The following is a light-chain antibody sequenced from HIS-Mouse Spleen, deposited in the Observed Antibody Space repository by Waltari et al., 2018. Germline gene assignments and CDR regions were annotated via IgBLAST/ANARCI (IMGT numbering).Light chain of an antibody. CDR3: QVWDSSSDHPV. CDR2: DDS. V-gene: IGLV3-21*02. Sequence: SYVLTPPPSVSVAPGQPASITRGGNNIGSKSVHWYQQKPGQAPVLVVYDDSDRPSGIPERFSGSNSGNTATLTISRVEAGDEADYYCQVWDSSSDHPVFGGGTKLTVL. CDR1: NIGSKS. J-gene: IGLJ2*01.